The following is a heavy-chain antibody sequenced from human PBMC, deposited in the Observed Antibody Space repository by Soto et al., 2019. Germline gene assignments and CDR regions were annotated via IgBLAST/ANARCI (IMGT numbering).Heavy chain of an antibody. V-gene: IGHV3-48*01. Sequence: EVQLVESGGGLVQPGGSLRLSCAASGFTFSSYSMNWVRQAPGKGLEWVSYISSSSSTIYYADSVKGRFTISRDNAKNSLYLQMNSLRAEDTAVYYCARDYDAFDIWGQGTIVTVSS. J-gene: IGHJ3*02. CDR1: GFTFSSYS. CDR3: ARDYDAFDI. CDR2: ISSSSSTI.